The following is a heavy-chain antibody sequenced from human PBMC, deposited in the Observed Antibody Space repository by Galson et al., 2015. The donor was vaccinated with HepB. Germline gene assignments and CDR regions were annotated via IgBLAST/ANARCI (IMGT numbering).Heavy chain of an antibody. J-gene: IGHJ4*02. D-gene: IGHD1-26*01. CDR2: IGTSDSHI. CDR3: ARVSGTYRGAYFDY. V-gene: IGHV3-21*01. Sequence: SLRLSCAASGFTFISYTMIWVRQAPGKGLEWVSSIGTSDSHIYYADSMKGRFTISRDNAKNSLFLQMNSLRADDTAVYYCARVSGTYRGAYFDYWGLGTLVTVSS. CDR1: GFTFISYT.